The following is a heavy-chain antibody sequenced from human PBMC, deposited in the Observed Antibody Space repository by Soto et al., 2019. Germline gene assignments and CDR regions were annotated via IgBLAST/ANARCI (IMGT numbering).Heavy chain of an antibody. J-gene: IGHJ6*03. V-gene: IGHV3-23*01. CDR2: ISGSGGST. CDR1: GFTFSSYA. D-gene: IGHD6-13*01. Sequence: GGSLRLSCAASGFTFSSYAMSWVRQAPGKGLEWVSAISGSGGSTYYADSVKGRFTISRDNSKNTLYLQMNSLRAEDTAVYYCAKASSKTGYSSSWYPKGYYYYYMDVWGKGTTVTVSS. CDR3: AKASSKTGYSSSWYPKGYYYYYMDV.